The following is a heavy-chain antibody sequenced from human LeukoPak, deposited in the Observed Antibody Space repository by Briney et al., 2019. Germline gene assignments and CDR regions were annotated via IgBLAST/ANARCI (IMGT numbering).Heavy chain of an antibody. CDR2: FDPEDGET. Sequence: ASVKVSCKVSGYTLTELSMHWVRQAPGKGLEWMGGFDPEDGETIYAQKFQGRVTMTEDTSTDTAYMELSSLRSEDTAVYYCATDSGPHDSSKSVRAFDIWGQGTMVTVSS. V-gene: IGHV1-24*01. CDR3: ATDSGPHDSSKSVRAFDI. CDR1: GYTLTELS. D-gene: IGHD3-22*01. J-gene: IGHJ3*02.